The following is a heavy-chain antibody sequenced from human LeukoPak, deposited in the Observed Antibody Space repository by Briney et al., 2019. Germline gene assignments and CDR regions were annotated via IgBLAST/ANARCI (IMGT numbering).Heavy chain of an antibody. J-gene: IGHJ4*02. V-gene: IGHV4-34*01. CDR1: GGSFSGYY. CDR2: INHSGST. CDR3: ARGFRGYFVFGGAFFDY. D-gene: IGHD3-16*01. Sequence: SETLSLTCAVYGGSFSGYYWSWIRQPPGKGLEWIGEINHSGSTNYNPSLKSRVTISVDTSKNQFSLKLTSVTAADTAVYYCARGFRGYFVFGGAFFDYWGQGTLVTVSS.